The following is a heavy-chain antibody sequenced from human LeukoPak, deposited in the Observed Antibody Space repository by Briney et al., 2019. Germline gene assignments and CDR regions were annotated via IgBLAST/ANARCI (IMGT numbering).Heavy chain of an antibody. CDR2: IHTGGTT. CDR1: GFDISYNY. CDR3: AKAPGGACSSTSCP. D-gene: IGHD2-2*01. V-gene: IGHV3-53*01. Sequence: PGGSLRLSCAASGFDISYNYVGWVRQAPGKGLEWVSVIHTGGTTHYADSVKGRFTISKDNSNNTVYLQMNSVGVEDTAVYYCAKAPGGACSSTSCPWGQGTLVTVSS. J-gene: IGHJ5*02.